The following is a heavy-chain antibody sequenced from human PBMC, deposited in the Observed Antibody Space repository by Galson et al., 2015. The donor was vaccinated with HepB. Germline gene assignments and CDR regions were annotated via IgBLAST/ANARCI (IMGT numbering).Heavy chain of an antibody. J-gene: IGHJ3*02. CDR3: AIGNKWNGVQGAAFDI. CDR1: GGIFSSNA. D-gene: IGHD1-20*01. CDR2: IIPIFGTV. Sequence: SVKVSCKASGGIFSSNAFSWVRQAPGQGLEWMGGIIPIFGTVNYAQNFQGRVTMTADESTSTAYMELSSLRSDDTAVYFCAIGNKWNGVQGAAFDIWGQGTMVTVSS. V-gene: IGHV1-69*13.